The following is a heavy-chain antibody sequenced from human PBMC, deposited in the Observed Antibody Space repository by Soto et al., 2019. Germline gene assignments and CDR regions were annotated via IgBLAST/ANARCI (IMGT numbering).Heavy chain of an antibody. CDR2: ISYDGSNK. V-gene: IGHV3-30*18. CDR1: GFTFSSYG. J-gene: IGHJ4*02. Sequence: QVQLVESGGGVVQPGRSLRLSCAASGFTFSSYGMHWVRQAPGKGLEWVAVISYDGSNKYYADSVKGRCTISRDNSKNTLYLQMNSLRAEDTAVYYCAKDTITGTTMGAFDYWGQGTLVTVSS. D-gene: IGHD1-7*01. CDR3: AKDTITGTTMGAFDY.